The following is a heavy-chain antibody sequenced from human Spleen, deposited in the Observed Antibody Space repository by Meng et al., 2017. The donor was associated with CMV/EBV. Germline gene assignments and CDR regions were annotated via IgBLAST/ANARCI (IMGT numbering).Heavy chain of an antibody. D-gene: IGHD3-10*01. J-gene: IGHJ4*02. Sequence: SVKVSCKASGGTFSSYAISWVRQAPGQGLEWMGGIIPIFGTANYAQKFQGRVTITTDESTSTAYMELSSLRSEDTAVYYCARTNRFGELGVDYWGQGTLVTVSS. CDR2: IIPIFGTA. CDR3: ARTNRFGELGVDY. CDR1: GGTFSSYA. V-gene: IGHV1-69*05.